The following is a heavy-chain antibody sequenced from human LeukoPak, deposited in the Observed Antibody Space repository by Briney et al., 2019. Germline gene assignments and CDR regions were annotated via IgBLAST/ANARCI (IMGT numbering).Heavy chain of an antibody. CDR1: GFTFSNYA. V-gene: IGHV3-23*01. CDR2: ISGVGSNT. J-gene: IGHJ4*02. CDR3: AKDHVRWVLEY. D-gene: IGHD1-26*01. Sequence: GGSLRLSCAASGFTFSNYAMTWVRQAPGKGLEWVSVISGVGSNTDYADSVKGRFTISRDNSKNTLYLQMNSLRAEDTAVYYCAKDHVRWVLEYWGQGTLVTVSS.